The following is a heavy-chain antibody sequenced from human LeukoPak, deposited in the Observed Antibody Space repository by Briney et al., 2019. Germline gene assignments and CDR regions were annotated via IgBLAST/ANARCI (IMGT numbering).Heavy chain of an antibody. Sequence: GGSLRLSCAASGFTFSSYSMNWVRQAPGKGLEWVSSISSSSSYIYYADSVKGRFTISRDNAKNSLYLQMNSLRAEDTAVYYCARENIVATEPLDYWGQGTLVTVSS. CDR1: GFTFSSYS. CDR2: ISSSSSYI. D-gene: IGHD5-12*01. CDR3: ARENIVATEPLDY. V-gene: IGHV3-21*01. J-gene: IGHJ4*02.